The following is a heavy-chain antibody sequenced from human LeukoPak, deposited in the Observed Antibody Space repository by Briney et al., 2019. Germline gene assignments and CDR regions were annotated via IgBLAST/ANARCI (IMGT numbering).Heavy chain of an antibody. Sequence: ASVKVSCKASGYTFTSYAMHWVRQAPGQRLEWMGWNNAGNGNTKYSQKFQGRVTITRDTSASTAYMELSSLRSEDTTVYYCARDLNPFYYGSGSYYWFDPWGQGTLVTVSS. CDR3: ARDLNPFYYGSGSYYWFDP. CDR1: GYTFTSYA. J-gene: IGHJ5*02. CDR2: NNAGNGNT. D-gene: IGHD3-10*01. V-gene: IGHV1-3*01.